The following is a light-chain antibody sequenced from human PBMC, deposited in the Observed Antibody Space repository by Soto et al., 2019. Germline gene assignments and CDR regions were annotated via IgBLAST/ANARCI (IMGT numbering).Light chain of an antibody. J-gene: IGLJ1*01. Sequence: QSVLTQPASVCGSPGQAITISCTGTSSDVGSYKLVSWYQQHPGKAPKLMIYADDKRPPGVSNRFSGSKSSNTASLTISGLQAEAEADYYCCSYAGTRTYVFGTETKVTVL. CDR3: CSYAGTRTYV. CDR2: ADD. CDR1: SSDVGSYKL. V-gene: IGLV2-23*01.